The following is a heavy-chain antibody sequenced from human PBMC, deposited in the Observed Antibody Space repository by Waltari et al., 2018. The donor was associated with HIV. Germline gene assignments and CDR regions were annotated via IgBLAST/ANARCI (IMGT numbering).Heavy chain of an antibody. V-gene: IGHV3-64D*06. CDR3: AKGNYDVLTGYYGPSFEY. D-gene: IGHD3-9*01. CDR2: IRGDGQST. Sequence: EVHLVESGGTLVQPGGSLRLSCSASGFTFSSYAVHWVGQTPGKGLEYVSAIRGDGQSTYYAGSVKGRFTISRYNSKRTVWLQMRSLRAEDTAVYYCAKGNYDVLTGYYGPSFEYWGQGTLVTVSS. J-gene: IGHJ4*02. CDR1: GFTFSSYA.